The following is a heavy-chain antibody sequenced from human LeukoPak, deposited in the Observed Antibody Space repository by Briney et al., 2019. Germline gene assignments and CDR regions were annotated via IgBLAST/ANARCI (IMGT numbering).Heavy chain of an antibody. J-gene: IGHJ5*02. CDR3: ARASPTTNKGAYGWFDP. D-gene: IGHD1-14*01. CDR2: IYTSGST. CDR1: GGSISGYY. Sequence: SETLSLTCTVSGGSISGYYWSWIRQPAGKGLEWIGRIYTSGSTNYNPSLKSRVTMSVDTSKNQFSLKLSSMTAADTAVYYCARASPTTNKGAYGWFDPGGQGTLVTVSS. V-gene: IGHV4-4*07.